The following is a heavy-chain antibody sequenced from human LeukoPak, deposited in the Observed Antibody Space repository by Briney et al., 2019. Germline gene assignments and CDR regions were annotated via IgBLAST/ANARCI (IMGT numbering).Heavy chain of an antibody. CDR1: GFTFSSYA. Sequence: PGGSLRLSCAASGFTFSSYAMSWFRQAPGKGLEWVGNIKTDGGEKYYVDSVRGRFTISRDNAKNSLYLQMNSLRSEDTAVYYCARHTAGFDFWGQGTLVTVSS. J-gene: IGHJ4*02. CDR3: ARHTAGFDF. V-gene: IGHV3-7*01. D-gene: IGHD5-18*01. CDR2: IKTDGGEK.